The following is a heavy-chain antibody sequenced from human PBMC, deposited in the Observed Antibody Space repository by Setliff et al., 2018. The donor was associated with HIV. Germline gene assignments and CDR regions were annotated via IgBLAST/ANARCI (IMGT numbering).Heavy chain of an antibody. D-gene: IGHD6-13*01. CDR2: IYHSGST. Sequence: SETLSLTCAVSGFSISTNYYWGWIRQPPGKGLDWIGSIYHSGSTYYNPSLKSRVTISVDTSKNQFSLELSSVTAADTAVYYCARHESGRSSSWSNFDYWGQGTLVTVSS. J-gene: IGHJ4*02. CDR1: GFSISTNYY. CDR3: ARHESGRSSSWSNFDY. V-gene: IGHV4-38-2*01.